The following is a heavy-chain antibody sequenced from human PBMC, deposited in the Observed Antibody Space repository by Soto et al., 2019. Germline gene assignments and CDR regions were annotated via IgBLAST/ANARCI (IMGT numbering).Heavy chain of an antibody. J-gene: IGHJ6*02. CDR2: IYYSGST. Sequence: QLQLQESGPGLVKPSETLSLTCTVSGGSISSSSYYWGWIRQPPGKGLEWIGSIYYSGSTYYNPSLKSRVTISVDTSKNQFSLKLSSVTAADTAVYYCARRGAAMVRGVAVRGYYYYGMDVWGQGTTVTVSS. CDR3: ARRGAAMVRGVAVRGYYYYGMDV. D-gene: IGHD3-10*01. V-gene: IGHV4-39*01. CDR1: GGSISSSSYY.